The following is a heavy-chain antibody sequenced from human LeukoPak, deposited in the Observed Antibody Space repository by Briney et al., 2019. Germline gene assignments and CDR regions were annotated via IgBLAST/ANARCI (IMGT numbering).Heavy chain of an antibody. CDR2: IKQDGSDK. CDR3: ARGQWVAY. D-gene: IGHD2-15*01. J-gene: IGHJ4*02. V-gene: IGHV3-7*01. CDR1: GFTFCNHW. Sequence: PGGSLRLSCAAAGFTFCNHWMSWVRQTPGKGLEWVANIKQDGSDKYYVDSVKGRFTISRDNAKNSLYLQMNNLRAEDTAVYYCARGQWVAYWGQGTLVTVSS.